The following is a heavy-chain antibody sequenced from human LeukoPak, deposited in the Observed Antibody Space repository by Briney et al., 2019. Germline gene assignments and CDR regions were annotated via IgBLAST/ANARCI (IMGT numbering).Heavy chain of an antibody. CDR1: GYTFTGYY. J-gene: IGHJ4*02. V-gene: IGHV1-2*02. Sequence: ASVKVSCKASGYTFTGYYMHWVRQAPGQGLEWMGWIYPNSGGTNYAQKFQGRVTMTRDTSISTAYMELSRLRSDDTAVYYCASSFVSGWYDIDYWGQGTLVTVSS. CDR2: IYPNSGGT. CDR3: ASSFVSGWYDIDY. D-gene: IGHD6-19*01.